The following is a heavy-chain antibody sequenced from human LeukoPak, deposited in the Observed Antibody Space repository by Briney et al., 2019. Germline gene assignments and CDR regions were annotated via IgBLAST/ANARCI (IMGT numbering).Heavy chain of an antibody. J-gene: IGHJ4*02. CDR1: GFTFSSYG. CDR3: ARTPHYDILTGYDY. V-gene: IGHV3-33*01. CDR2: IWYDGSNK. D-gene: IGHD3-9*01. Sequence: PGGSLRLSCAASGFTFSSYGMHWVRQAPGKGLEWVAVIWYDGSNKYYADSVKGRFTISRDNAKNSLYLQMNSLRDEDTAVYYCARTPHYDILTGYDYWGQGTLVTVSS.